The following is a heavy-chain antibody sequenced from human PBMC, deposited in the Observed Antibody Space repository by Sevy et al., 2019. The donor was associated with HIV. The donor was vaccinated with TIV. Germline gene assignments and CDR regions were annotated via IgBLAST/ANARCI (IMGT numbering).Heavy chain of an antibody. D-gene: IGHD6-13*01. V-gene: IGHV3-30-3*01. CDR1: GFTFSSYA. CDR3: AREAGSSWYRDGYYYYMDV. CDR2: ISYDGSNK. J-gene: IGHJ6*03. Sequence: GGSLRLSCAASGFTFSSYAMHWVRQAPGKGLEWVAVISYDGSNKYYEDSVKGRFTISRDNSKNTLYLQMNSLRAEDTAVYYCAREAGSSWYRDGYYYYMDVWGKGTTVTVSS.